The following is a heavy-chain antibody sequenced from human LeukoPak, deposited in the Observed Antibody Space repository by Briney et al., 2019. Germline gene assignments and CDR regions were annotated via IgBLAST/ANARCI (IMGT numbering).Heavy chain of an antibody. CDR3: ARRAGAYSHPYDY. CDR1: GFTFSSSG. Sequence: PGGTLRLSCAASGFTFSSSGMSWVRQAPGKGLEWVSTISASGDNTYYADSVKGRFTISRDNSKNTLYLQMNSLRAEDTAVYYCARRAGAYSHPYDYWGQGTLVTVSS. CDR2: ISASGDNT. D-gene: IGHD4/OR15-4a*01. V-gene: IGHV3-23*01. J-gene: IGHJ4*02.